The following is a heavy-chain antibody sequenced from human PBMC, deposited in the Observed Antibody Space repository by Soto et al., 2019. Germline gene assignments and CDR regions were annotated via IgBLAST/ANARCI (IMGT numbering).Heavy chain of an antibody. J-gene: IGHJ4*02. D-gene: IGHD6-13*01. CDR2: IVPIYRTA. CDR1: GGTFSSYR. Sequence: SVKVSCKASGGTFSSYRFNWVRQARGQGLEWLGGIVPIYRTADYAQKFQGRVTITADESTRTVYMELSSLKSQDTALYYCARDSGAKLSSSWGQGTLVTSPQ. V-gene: IGHV1-69*13. CDR3: ARDSGAKLSSS.